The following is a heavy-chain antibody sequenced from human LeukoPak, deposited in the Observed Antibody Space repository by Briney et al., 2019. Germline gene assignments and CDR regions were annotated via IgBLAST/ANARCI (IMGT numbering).Heavy chain of an antibody. J-gene: IGHJ6*03. CDR3: ARAGLGIENYYYYMDV. D-gene: IGHD1-14*01. Sequence: SQTLSLTCTVSGGSISSRGFYWSWIRQLPGKGLEWIGYIYYTGATYYKPSLNSRVTTSVDTSQNQFSLRMSSMTAADTAVYYCARAGLGIENYYYYMDVWGKGTTVIVSS. CDR1: GGSISSRGFY. V-gene: IGHV4-31*03. CDR2: IYYTGAT.